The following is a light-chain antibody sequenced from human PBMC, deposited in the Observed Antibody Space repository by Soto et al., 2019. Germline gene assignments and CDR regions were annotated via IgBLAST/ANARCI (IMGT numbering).Light chain of an antibody. Sequence: ALQLTQSPSSLSASVGDRVTITCRASQGISSALAWYQQKPGKAPKLLIYDASSLESGVPSRFSGSGSGTDFTLTISSLQPEDFATYYCQQFNSYCTFGQGTKVEIK. CDR3: QQFNSYCT. CDR1: QGISSA. V-gene: IGKV1-13*02. J-gene: IGKJ1*01. CDR2: DAS.